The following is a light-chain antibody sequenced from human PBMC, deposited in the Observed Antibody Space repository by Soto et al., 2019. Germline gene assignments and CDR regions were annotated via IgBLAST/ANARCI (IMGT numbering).Light chain of an antibody. CDR1: KNDIGVYDF. V-gene: IGLV2-8*01. CDR3: AAWDDSLSGWV. CDR2: EVV. Sequence: QSALTQPPSASGSPGQSVTISCSGTKNDIGVYDFVSWYQHHPGKAPRLIIYEVVQRPSGVPDRFSGSKSGNTASLTISGLRSEDEADYHCAAWDDSLSGWVFGGGTKLTVL. J-gene: IGLJ3*02.